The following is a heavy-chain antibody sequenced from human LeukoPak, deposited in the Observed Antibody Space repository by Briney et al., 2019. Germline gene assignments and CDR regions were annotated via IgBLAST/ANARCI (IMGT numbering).Heavy chain of an antibody. Sequence: SETLSLTCTVSGGSISSSSYYWGWIRQPPGKGLEWIGSIYYSGSTYYNPSLESRVTISVDTSKNQFSLKLSSVTAADTAVYYCARSIAARYQWFDPWGQGTLVTVSS. V-gene: IGHV4-39*01. D-gene: IGHD6-6*01. CDR2: IYYSGST. J-gene: IGHJ5*02. CDR1: GGSISSSSYY. CDR3: ARSIAARYQWFDP.